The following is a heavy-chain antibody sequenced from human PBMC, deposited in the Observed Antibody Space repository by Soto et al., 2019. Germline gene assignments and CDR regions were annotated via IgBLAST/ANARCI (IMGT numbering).Heavy chain of an antibody. J-gene: IGHJ4*02. D-gene: IGHD6-13*01. CDR1: GCTFSSYW. CDR3: AREYSSSRYFDY. Sequence: EVQLVESGGGVVQSGGSLRLSCAASGCTFSSYWMHWVRQAPGKWLVWVSRINSDGSSTSYADSVKGRFTISRDNAKNTLYLQMNSLRVEDTAVYYCAREYSSSRYFDYWGQGTLVTVSS. CDR2: INSDGSST. V-gene: IGHV3-74*01.